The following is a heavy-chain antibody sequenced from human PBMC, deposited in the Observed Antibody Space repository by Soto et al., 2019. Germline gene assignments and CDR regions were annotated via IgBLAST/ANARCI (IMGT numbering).Heavy chain of an antibody. CDR3: AREVGTYYYGSGSVC. CDR1: GGSISSGDYY. Sequence: LSETLSLTCTVSGGSISSGDYYWSWIRQPPGKGLEWIGYIYYSGSAYYNPSLKSRVTISVDTSKNQFSLKLSSVTAADTAVYYCAREVGTYYYGSGSVCWGQGTQVTVSS. CDR2: IYYSGSA. D-gene: IGHD3-10*01. J-gene: IGHJ4*02. V-gene: IGHV4-30-4*01.